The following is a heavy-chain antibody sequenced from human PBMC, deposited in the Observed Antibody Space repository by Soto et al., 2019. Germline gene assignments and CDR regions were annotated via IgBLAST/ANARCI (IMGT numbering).Heavy chain of an antibody. CDR1: GGSISSGGYS. J-gene: IGHJ5*02. V-gene: IGHV4-30-2*01. Sequence: QLQLLESGSGLVRPSQTLYLTCAVSGGSISSGGYSWNWIRQPPGKGLEWIGYIYHSGSTLYNPSLKSRVTISVDKSKNQFSLKLTSVTAADTAVYYCARDQREGNWFDPWGQGTLVTVSS. CDR3: ARDQREGNWFDP. CDR2: IYHSGST.